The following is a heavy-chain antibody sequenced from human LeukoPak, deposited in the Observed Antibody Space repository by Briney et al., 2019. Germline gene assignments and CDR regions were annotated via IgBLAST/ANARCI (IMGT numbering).Heavy chain of an antibody. Sequence: SETLSLTCTVSGGSISSYYWSWIRQPPGKGLEWIGSIYYSGSTYYNPSLKSRVTISVDTSKNQFSLKLSSVTAADTAVYYCARDFGSGWGDGWFDPWGQGTLVTVSS. CDR1: GGSISSYY. D-gene: IGHD6-19*01. V-gene: IGHV4-39*07. CDR2: IYYSGST. J-gene: IGHJ5*02. CDR3: ARDFGSGWGDGWFDP.